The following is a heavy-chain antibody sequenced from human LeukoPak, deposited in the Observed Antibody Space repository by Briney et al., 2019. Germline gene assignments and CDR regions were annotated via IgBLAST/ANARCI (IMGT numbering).Heavy chain of an antibody. CDR2: ISYDGSNK. CDR1: GFTFSSYA. CDR3: ARGLERRRDAFDI. J-gene: IGHJ3*02. V-gene: IGHV3-30*04. Sequence: GGSLRLSCAASGFTFSSYAMHWVRQAPGKGLEWVAVISYDGSNKYYADSVKGRFTISRDNSKNTLYLQMNSLRAEDTAVYYCARGLERRRDAFDIWGQGTMVTVSS. D-gene: IGHD1-1*01.